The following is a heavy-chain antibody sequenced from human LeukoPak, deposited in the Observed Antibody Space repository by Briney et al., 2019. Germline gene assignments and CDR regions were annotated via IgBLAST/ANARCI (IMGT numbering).Heavy chain of an antibody. Sequence: PGGSLRLSCAASGFTFSSYGMHWVRQAPGKGLVWVSRINSDGSSTSYADSVKGRFTISRDNAKNSLYLQMNSLRAEDTAVYYCARDYGGSSPFDYWGQGTLVTVSS. V-gene: IGHV3-74*01. D-gene: IGHD4-23*01. CDR1: GFTFSSYG. CDR2: INSDGSST. CDR3: ARDYGGSSPFDY. J-gene: IGHJ4*02.